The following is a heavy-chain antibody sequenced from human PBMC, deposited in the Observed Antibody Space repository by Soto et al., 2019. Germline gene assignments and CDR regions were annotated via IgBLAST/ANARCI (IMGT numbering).Heavy chain of an antibody. CDR3: AKDINEVLGYFDY. J-gene: IGHJ4*02. Sequence: GGSLRLSCAASGFTFDDYAMHWVRQAPGKGLEWVSGISWNSGSIGYADSVKGRFTISRDNAKNSLYLQMNSLRAEDTALYYCAKDINEVLGYFDYWGQGTLVTVSS. V-gene: IGHV3-9*01. CDR1: GFTFDDYA. D-gene: IGHD1-1*01. CDR2: ISWNSGSI.